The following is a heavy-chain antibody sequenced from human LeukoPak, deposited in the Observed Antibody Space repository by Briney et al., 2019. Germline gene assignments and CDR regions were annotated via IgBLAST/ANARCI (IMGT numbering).Heavy chain of an antibody. CDR3: ARIIMVRGKYFDY. J-gene: IGHJ4*02. V-gene: IGHV3-7*01. D-gene: IGHD3-10*01. Sequence: SGGSLRLSCAASGFTFSSYWMSWVRQAPGKGLEWVANIRQDGSEKYYVDSVKGRFTISRDNAKNSLYLQMNSLRAEDTAVYYCARIIMVRGKYFDYWGQGTLVTVSS. CDR1: GFTFSSYW. CDR2: IRQDGSEK.